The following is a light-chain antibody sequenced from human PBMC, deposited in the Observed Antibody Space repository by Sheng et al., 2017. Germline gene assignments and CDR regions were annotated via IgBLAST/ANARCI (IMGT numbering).Light chain of an antibody. CDR3: QQYDNSLFT. J-gene: IGKJ3*01. V-gene: IGKV3-20*01. CDR2: ATS. Sequence: EIVLTQSPGTLSLSPGETATLSCRASQSVRSSYLGWYQKKQGQAPRLLIYATSHRATGIPDRFSGDGSGTDFTLTISRLEPEDFAVYYCQQYDNSLFTFGPGTKVDIK. CDR1: QSVRSSY.